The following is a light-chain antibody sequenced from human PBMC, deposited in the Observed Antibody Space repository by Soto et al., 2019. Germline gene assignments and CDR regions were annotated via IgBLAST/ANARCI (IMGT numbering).Light chain of an antibody. V-gene: IGKV3-20*01. J-gene: IGKJ1*01. CDR2: HTS. CDR1: QSVGGSS. Sequence: ETVLTQSPGTLSLSPGERATLSCGASQSVGGSSLAWYQQRTGQAPRPTIYHTSYRATGIPDRFSGSGSGTDFNLTISRLETEDFAVYYCQQYHSSPRTFGQGTKVDI. CDR3: QQYHSSPRT.